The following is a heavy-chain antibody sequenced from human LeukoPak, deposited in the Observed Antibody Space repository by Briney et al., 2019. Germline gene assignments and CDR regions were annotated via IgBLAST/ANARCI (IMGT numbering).Heavy chain of an antibody. CDR2: SRSKPERYTT. Sequence: GGSLRLSCPASGFSRSDYYMDWVRQAPGKGREWVGRSRSKPERYTTEYAASVKGRFTLLRDDSKNSLYLQMNSLKTEDTAVYYCARDAHGSYDPWGQGALDTVSS. CDR3: ARDAHGSYDP. CDR1: GFSRSDYY. D-gene: IGHD1-26*01. V-gene: IGHV3-72*01. J-gene: IGHJ5*02.